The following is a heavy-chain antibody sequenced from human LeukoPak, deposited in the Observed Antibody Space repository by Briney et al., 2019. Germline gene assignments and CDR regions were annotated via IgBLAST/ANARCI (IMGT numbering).Heavy chain of an antibody. D-gene: IGHD3-16*01. Sequence: GGSLRLSCAASGFTFSSYWMNWARQAPGKGLEWVASINHNGNVNYYVDSVKGRLTVSRDNAKNSLYLQMSNLRAEDTAVYFCARGGGLDVWGQGATVTVSS. CDR2: INHNGNVN. J-gene: IGHJ6*02. CDR3: ARGGGLDV. V-gene: IGHV3-7*03. CDR1: GFTFSSYW.